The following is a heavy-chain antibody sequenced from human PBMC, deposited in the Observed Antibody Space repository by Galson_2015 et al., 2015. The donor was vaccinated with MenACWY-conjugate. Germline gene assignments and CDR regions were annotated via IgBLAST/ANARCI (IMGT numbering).Heavy chain of an antibody. V-gene: IGHV3-7*03. CDR2: IKEDGSEK. CDR1: GFTLSTIW. J-gene: IGHJ6*04. D-gene: IGHD1-14*01. Sequence: SLRLSCAASGFTLSTIWMAWVRQAPGKGLEWVANIKEDGSEKYYVDSVKGRFTISRDDSENTLYVEMNSLKIEDTAVYYCTTRQNPVLWGKGTTVPLSS. CDR3: TTRQNPVL.